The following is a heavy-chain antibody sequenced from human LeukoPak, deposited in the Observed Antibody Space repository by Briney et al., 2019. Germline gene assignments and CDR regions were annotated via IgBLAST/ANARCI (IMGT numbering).Heavy chain of an antibody. CDR2: IYHSGST. J-gene: IGHJ6*03. V-gene: IGHV4-30-2*01. CDR1: GGSISSGGYY. CDR3: ARSGFLEWLQHYYYYMDV. Sequence: SQTLSLTCTVSGGSISSGGYYWSWIRQPPGKGLEWIGYIYHSGSTYYNPSLKSRVTISVDTSKNQFSLKLSSVTAADTAVYYCARSGFLEWLQHYYYYMDVWGKGTTVTVSS. D-gene: IGHD3-3*01.